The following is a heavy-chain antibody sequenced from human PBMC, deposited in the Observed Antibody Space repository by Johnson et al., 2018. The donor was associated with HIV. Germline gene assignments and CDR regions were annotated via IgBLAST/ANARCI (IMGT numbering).Heavy chain of an antibody. CDR3: ARDQYTPYLKDDALDI. V-gene: IGHV3-7*05. CDR1: GFSISSYW. Sequence: VQLVESGGGLVQPGGSLRLSCAASGFSISSYWMSWVRQAPGKGLEWLANIQQTGSAEYYGDSVRGRFTISRDNARNSLHLQMRGLRAEDTAMYYCARDQYTPYLKDDALDIWGQGTMVTVSS. CDR2: IQQTGSAE. D-gene: IGHD2-2*02. J-gene: IGHJ3*02.